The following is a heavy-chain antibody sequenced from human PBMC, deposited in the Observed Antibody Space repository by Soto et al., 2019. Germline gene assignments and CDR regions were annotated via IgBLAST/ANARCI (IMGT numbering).Heavy chain of an antibody. V-gene: IGHV5-51*01. CDR3: ARLYYYDSSGPTPPDY. J-gene: IGHJ4*02. CDR1: GYSFTSYW. Sequence: PGESLKISCNGSGYSFTSYWIGWVRQMPGKGLEWMGIIYPGDSDTRYSPSFQGQVTISADKSISTAYLQWSSLKASDTAMYYCARLYYYDSSGPTPPDYWGQGTLVTVSS. CDR2: IYPGDSDT. D-gene: IGHD3-22*01.